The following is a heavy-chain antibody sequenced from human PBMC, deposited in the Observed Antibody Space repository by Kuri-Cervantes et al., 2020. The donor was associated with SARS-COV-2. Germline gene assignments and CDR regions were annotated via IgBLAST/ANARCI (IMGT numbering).Heavy chain of an antibody. V-gene: IGHV3-30*03. D-gene: IGHD3-3*01. CDR2: ISFDGIDK. J-gene: IGHJ4*02. CDR1: GFTFSKYA. CDR3: ARGNTIFGVALGGY. Sequence: GESLKISCAASGFTFSKYAVHWLRQAPGKGLEWVAIISFDGIDKYYGDSVKGRFTISRDNSKNTLYLQMNSLRAEDTAVYYCARGNTIFGVALGGYWGQGTLVTVSS.